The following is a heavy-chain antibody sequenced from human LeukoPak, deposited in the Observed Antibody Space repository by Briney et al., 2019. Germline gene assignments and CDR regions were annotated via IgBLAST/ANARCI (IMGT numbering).Heavy chain of an antibody. D-gene: IGHD3-16*01. CDR3: ARVLGAYSNIYGPDFDY. J-gene: IGHJ4*02. Sequence: GGSLRLSCAASGFTLNNYAMSWVRQAPGKGLEWVANIKKGGSETYYGDSVKGRFSISRDNAKNSLYLQMNSLRAEDTAVYYCARVLGAYSNIYGPDFDYWGQGTLVTVSS. V-gene: IGHV3-7*01. CDR2: IKKGGSET. CDR1: GFTLNNYA.